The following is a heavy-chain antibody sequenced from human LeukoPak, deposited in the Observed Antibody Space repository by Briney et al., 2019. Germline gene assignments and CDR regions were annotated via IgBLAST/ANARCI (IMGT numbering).Heavy chain of an antibody. CDR1: GGSISSYH. V-gene: IGHV4-59*01. CDR2: IYYSGST. J-gene: IGHJ3*02. Sequence: SETLSLTCIVSGGSISSYHWSWIRQPPGKGLEWIGYIYYSGSTHYNPAFKSRVTISVDRSKNQLSLKLSSVTAADTAVYFCARGSEAGHYYDRSGYLVTGAFDIWGQGTMVTVSS. CDR3: ARGSEAGHYYDRSGYLVTGAFDI. D-gene: IGHD3-22*01.